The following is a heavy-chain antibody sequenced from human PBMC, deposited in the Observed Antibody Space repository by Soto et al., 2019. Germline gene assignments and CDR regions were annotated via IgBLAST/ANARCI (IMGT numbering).Heavy chain of an antibody. CDR3: ARGRSSSAPPNWFDP. D-gene: IGHD6-6*01. Sequence: PGGSLRLSCAASGLTFSSYAMHWVCQAPGKGLEWVAVISYDGSNKYYADSVKGRFTISRDNSKNTLYLQMNSLRAEDTAVYYCARGRSSSAPPNWFDPWGQGTLVTVSS. V-gene: IGHV3-30-3*01. J-gene: IGHJ5*02. CDR1: GLTFSSYA. CDR2: ISYDGSNK.